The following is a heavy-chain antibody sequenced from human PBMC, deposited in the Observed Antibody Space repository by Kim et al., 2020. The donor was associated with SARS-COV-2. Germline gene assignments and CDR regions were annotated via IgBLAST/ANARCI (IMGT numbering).Heavy chain of an antibody. Sequence: GGSLRLSCAASGFTFSSYWMSWVRQAPGKGLEWLANITQDGSEKYYVDSVKGRFTISRDNAKNSLYLQMNSLRAEDTAVYYCARDRATGDYYYYYGIDVWGQGTTDTVSS. CDR2: ITQDGSEK. CDR1: GFTFSSYW. V-gene: IGHV3-7*01. J-gene: IGHJ6*01. CDR3: ARDRATGDYYYYYGIDV. D-gene: IGHD1-26*01.